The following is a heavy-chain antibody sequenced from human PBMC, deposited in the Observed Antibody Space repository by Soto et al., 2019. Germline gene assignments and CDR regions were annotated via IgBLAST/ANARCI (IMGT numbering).Heavy chain of an antibody. J-gene: IGHJ5*02. CDR3: ARAGSAGSVDA. V-gene: IGHV3-7*03. CDR2: LNQDGSDK. D-gene: IGHD3-10*01. CDR1: EFTFSNYW. Sequence: EVQLVESGGGSVQPGGSLRLSCAASEFTFSNYWMSWVRQSSGKGLEWVPNLNQDGSDKYYVDSVKGRFTISRDNTNNSLYLQMNSLRGDATAVYYCARAGSAGSVDAWGQGTLVTVSS.